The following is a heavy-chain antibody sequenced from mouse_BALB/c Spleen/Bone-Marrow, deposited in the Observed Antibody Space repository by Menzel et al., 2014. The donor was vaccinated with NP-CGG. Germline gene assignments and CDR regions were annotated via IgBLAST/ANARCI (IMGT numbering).Heavy chain of an antibody. CDR1: GFDFSGFW. V-gene: IGHV4-1*02. Sequence: EVHLVESGGGLVQPGGSLKLSCAASGFDFSGFWMGWVRQAPGKGLEWIGEINPDSSTINYTPSLKDRFIISRDNAKNTLYLQMSKGRSEDTALYYCARLGYYGGFAYWGQGTLVTVSA. CDR2: INPDSSTI. J-gene: IGHJ3*01. D-gene: IGHD2-3*01. CDR3: ARLGYYGGFAY.